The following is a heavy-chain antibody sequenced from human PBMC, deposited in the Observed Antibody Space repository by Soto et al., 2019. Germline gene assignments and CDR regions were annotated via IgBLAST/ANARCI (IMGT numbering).Heavy chain of an antibody. CDR3: ARDSGKVVVAARMDV. D-gene: IGHD2-15*01. V-gene: IGHV3-30-3*01. CDR2: ISYDGSNK. CDR1: GFTFSSYA. J-gene: IGHJ6*02. Sequence: GGSLRLSCAASGFTFSSYAMHWVRQAPGKGLEWVAVISYDGSNKYYADSVKGRFTISRDNSKNTLYLQMNSLRAEDTAVYYCARDSGKVVVAARMDVWGQGTTVTVSS.